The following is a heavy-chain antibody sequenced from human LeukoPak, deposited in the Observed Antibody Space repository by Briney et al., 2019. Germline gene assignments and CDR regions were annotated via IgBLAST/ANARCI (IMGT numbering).Heavy chain of an antibody. J-gene: IGHJ4*02. Sequence: PGGSLRLSCAASGFTFSSYSMNWVRQAPGKGLEWVSSISSSSSYIYYADSVKGRFTISRDNAKNSLYLQMNSLRAEDTAVYYCTTDWIVGATLDYWGQGTLVTVSS. CDR2: ISSSSSYI. CDR1: GFTFSSYS. D-gene: IGHD1-26*01. V-gene: IGHV3-21*01. CDR3: TTDWIVGATLDY.